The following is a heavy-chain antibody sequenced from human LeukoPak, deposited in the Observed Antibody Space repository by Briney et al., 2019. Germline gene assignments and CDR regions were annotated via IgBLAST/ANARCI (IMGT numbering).Heavy chain of an antibody. V-gene: IGHV1-8*01. D-gene: IGHD5-18*01. Sequence: ASVKVSCKASGYSFINYDIHWVRQAAGQGLGWMGWMNPNSGNTGYTQKFQGRVTMTRDTSVSTAYMELSSLRYEDTAIYYCARAHSRENMPTANTGCWFDPWGQGTLVTVSS. CDR2: MNPNSGNT. J-gene: IGHJ5*02. CDR3: ARAHSRENMPTANTGCWFDP. CDR1: GYSFINYD.